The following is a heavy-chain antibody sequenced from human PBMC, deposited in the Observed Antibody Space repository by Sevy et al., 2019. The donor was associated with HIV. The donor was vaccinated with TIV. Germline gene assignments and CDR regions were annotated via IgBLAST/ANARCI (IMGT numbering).Heavy chain of an antibody. CDR3: ARGGGNGWYYFAY. Sequence: ASVKVSCKASGGTFSSYGISWVRQAPGQGLEWMGGIIPILGTVNYAQRFQGRVTIPADESTKTAYMELSSLRPGDRAEYYCARGGGNGWYYFAYWGQETLVTVSS. CDR2: IIPILGTV. CDR1: GGTFSSYG. J-gene: IGHJ4*02. V-gene: IGHV1-69*13. D-gene: IGHD6-19*01.